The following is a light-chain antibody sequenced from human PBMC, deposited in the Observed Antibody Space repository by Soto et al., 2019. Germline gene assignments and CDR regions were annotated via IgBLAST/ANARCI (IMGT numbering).Light chain of an antibody. CDR1: ETITRY. CDR3: QQSYSNPRT. J-gene: IGKJ4*01. V-gene: IGKV1-39*01. CDR2: AAS. Sequence: DIKMTQSPSSLSASVGERVIITCRASETITRYLNWYQSKPGKAPRLLISAASSLQTGVPSRFSGNYSGTDFTLTISSLQPEDFATYYCQQSYSNPRTFGGGTKVDIK.